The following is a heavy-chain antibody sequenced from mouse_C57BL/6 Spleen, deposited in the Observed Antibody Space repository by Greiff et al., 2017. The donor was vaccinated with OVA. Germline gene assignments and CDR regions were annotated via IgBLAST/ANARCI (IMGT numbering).Heavy chain of an antibody. J-gene: IGHJ1*03. V-gene: IGHV3-6*01. CDR1: GYSITSGYY. Sequence: EVHLVESGPGLVKPSQSLSLTCSVTGYSITSGYYWNWIRQFPGNKLEWMGYISYDGSNNYNPSLKNRISITRDTSKNQFFLKLNSVTTEDTATYYCARVPNWYFDVWGTGTTVTVSS. CDR2: ISYDGSN. CDR3: ARVPNWYFDV.